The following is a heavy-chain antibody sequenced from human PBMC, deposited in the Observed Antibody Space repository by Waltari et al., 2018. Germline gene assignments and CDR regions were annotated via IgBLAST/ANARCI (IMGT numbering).Heavy chain of an antibody. CDR2: IYYSGST. V-gene: IGHV4-39*07. J-gene: IGHJ5*02. Sequence: QLQLQESGPGLVKPSETLSLTCTVSGGSISSSSYYWGWIRQPPGKGLEWIGGIYYSGSTYYNPSLKSRVTISVDTSKNQFSLKLSSVTAADTAVYYCARGQQPGGYNWFDPWGQGTLVTVSS. D-gene: IGHD6-13*01. CDR3: ARGQQPGGYNWFDP. CDR1: GGSISSSSYY.